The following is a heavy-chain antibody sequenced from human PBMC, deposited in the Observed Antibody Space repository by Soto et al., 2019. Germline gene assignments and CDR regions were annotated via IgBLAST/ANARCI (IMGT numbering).Heavy chain of an antibody. V-gene: IGHV3-11*06. CDR1: GFTFSDSY. J-gene: IGHJ4*02. CDR2: ISSTSSFT. Sequence: QVQLVESGGGLVKPGGSLRLSCVASGFTFSDSYMSWVRQAPGKGLEWVSYISSTSSFTDYAESVKGRFIISRDNAKNSLFLKMHSLRAEDTALYYCARRDGYNCFAFWGQGTLVSVSS. CDR3: ARRDGYNCFAF. D-gene: IGHD5-12*01.